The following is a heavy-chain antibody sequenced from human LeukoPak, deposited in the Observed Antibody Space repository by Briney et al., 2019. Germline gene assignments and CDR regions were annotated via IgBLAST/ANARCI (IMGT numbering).Heavy chain of an antibody. CDR1: GGSFSGYY. CDR2: INHSGST. J-gene: IGHJ5*02. D-gene: IGHD2-2*02. Sequence: PSETLSLTCAVYGGSFSGYYWSWIRQPPGKGLEWIGEINHSGSTNYSPSLKSRVTISVDTSKNQFSLKLSSVTAADTAVYYCARGQADCSSTSCYTGNWFDPWGQGTLVTVSS. V-gene: IGHV4-34*01. CDR3: ARGQADCSSTSCYTGNWFDP.